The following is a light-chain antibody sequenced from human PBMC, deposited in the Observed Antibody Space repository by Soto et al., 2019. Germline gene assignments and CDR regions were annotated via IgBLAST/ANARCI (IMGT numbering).Light chain of an antibody. CDR2: AAS. V-gene: IGKV3-15*01. Sequence: EIVMTQSPATLSVSPGETATLSCRASQSVASAVAWYQHKPGQAPRLLIVAASIRVTGVPGRFSGGGSGTEFTLTITSLQSEDFAVYYCQQYKNWPPLTFGGGTAVEIK. J-gene: IGKJ4*01. CDR3: QQYKNWPPLT. CDR1: QSVASA.